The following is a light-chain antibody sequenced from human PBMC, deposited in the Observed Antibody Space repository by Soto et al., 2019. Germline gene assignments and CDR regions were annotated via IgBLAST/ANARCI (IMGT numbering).Light chain of an antibody. V-gene: IGLV1-40*01. Sequence: VLTQPPSVSGAPGQRVTISCTGSSSNIGAGYDVHWYQQLPGTVPKVLIYGNSNRPSGVPDRFSGSKSGTSASLAITGLQAEDGADYYCQSYDSSLSAVVFGGGTKLTVL. CDR3: QSYDSSLSAVV. CDR1: SSNIGAGYD. CDR2: GNS. J-gene: IGLJ2*01.